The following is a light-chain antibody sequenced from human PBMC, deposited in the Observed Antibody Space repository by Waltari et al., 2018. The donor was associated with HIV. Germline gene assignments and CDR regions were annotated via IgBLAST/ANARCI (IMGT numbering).Light chain of an antibody. CDR1: QSVSSN. Sequence: ETMMTQSPASLSVSPGERAPLSCRASQSVSSNLAWYQQKPGQAPRLLIYGASTRATAIPARVSGSGSGTEFTLTISSLQSEDIAIYYCQQYNNWPQTFGQGTKVEIK. J-gene: IGKJ1*01. V-gene: IGKV3-15*01. CDR2: GAS. CDR3: QQYNNWPQT.